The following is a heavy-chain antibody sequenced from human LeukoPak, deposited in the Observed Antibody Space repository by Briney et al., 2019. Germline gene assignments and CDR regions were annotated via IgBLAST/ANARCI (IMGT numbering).Heavy chain of an antibody. CDR2: IYYSGST. Sequence: PSETLSLTCTVSGGSISSSSYYWGWIRQPPGKGLEWIGSIYYSGSTYYNPSLKSRVTISVDTSKNQFSLKLSSVTAAGTAVYYCARHSSGGYCSSTSCYRFDYWGQGTPVTVSS. J-gene: IGHJ4*02. CDR1: GGSISSSSYY. D-gene: IGHD2-2*01. CDR3: ARHSSGGYCSSTSCYRFDY. V-gene: IGHV4-39*01.